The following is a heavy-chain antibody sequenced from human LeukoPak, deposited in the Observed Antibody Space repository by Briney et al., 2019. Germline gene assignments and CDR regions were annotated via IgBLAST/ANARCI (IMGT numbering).Heavy chain of an antibody. D-gene: IGHD4-17*01. CDR1: GGSISSSSYY. CDR2: IYYSGST. J-gene: IGHJ6*03. CDR3: AAPDMTTVTTRYYYMDV. V-gene: IGHV4-39*07. Sequence: SETLSLTCTVSGGSISSSSYYWGWIRQPPGKGLEWIGSIYYSGSTYYNPSLKSRVTISVDTSKNQFFLKLSSVTAADTAVYYCAAPDMTTVTTRYYYMDVWGKGTTVTVSS.